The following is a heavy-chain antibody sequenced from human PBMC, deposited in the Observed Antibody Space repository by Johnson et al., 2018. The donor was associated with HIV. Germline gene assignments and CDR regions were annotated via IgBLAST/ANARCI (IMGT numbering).Heavy chain of an antibody. Sequence: QVQLVESGGGVVQPGGSPRLSCAASGFTFSSYGMHWVRQAPGKGLEWVAFIRYDGSNKYYADSVKGRFTISRDNSKNTLYLQMNSLRAEGTAVYYCAKEQWFGELFSAFDIWGQGTMVTVSS. D-gene: IGHD3-10*01. J-gene: IGHJ3*02. CDR2: IRYDGSNK. CDR1: GFTFSSYG. V-gene: IGHV3-30*02. CDR3: AKEQWFGELFSAFDI.